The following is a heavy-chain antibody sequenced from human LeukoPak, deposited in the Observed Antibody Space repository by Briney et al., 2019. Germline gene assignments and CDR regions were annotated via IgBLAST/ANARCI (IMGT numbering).Heavy chain of an antibody. CDR1: GYTFTGYY. CDR3: AIYGASEVTGYPYFDY. V-gene: IGHV1-2*02. D-gene: IGHD3-9*01. Sequence: ASLKVSCKASGYTFTGYYMHWVRQAPGQGLEWMGWINPHSGGTNYAQKFQGRVTMTRDTSISTAYMELSRLRSDDTAVYYCAIYGASEVTGYPYFDYWGQGTLVTVSS. J-gene: IGHJ4*02. CDR2: INPHSGGT.